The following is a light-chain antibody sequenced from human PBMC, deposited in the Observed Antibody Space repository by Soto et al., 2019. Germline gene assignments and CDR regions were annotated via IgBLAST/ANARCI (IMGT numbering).Light chain of an antibody. Sequence: DIQMTQSPSTLSASVGDRVTITCRASQSISSWLAWYQQKPGKAPKLLIYDASILQSGGPSRFSGSGSGTEFTLTISSLQPDDFATYYCQHYNSYPWTFGQGTKVEIK. J-gene: IGKJ1*01. CDR3: QHYNSYPWT. CDR2: DAS. V-gene: IGKV1-5*01. CDR1: QSISSW.